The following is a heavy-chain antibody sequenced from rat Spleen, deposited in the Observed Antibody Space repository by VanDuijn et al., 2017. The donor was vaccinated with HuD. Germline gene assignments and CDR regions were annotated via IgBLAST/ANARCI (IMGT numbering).Heavy chain of an antibody. CDR3: ARHYNNYGVMDA. CDR1: GFNFNDYW. Sequence: EVKLVESGGGLVQPGRSLKLSCAASGFNFNDYWMGWVRQAPGKGLEWISSINPDGGHTYYPDSVKGRFTISRDNAENTVYLQMSSLRSEDTATYYCARHYNNYGVMDAWGQGASVTVSS. D-gene: IGHD1-10*01. J-gene: IGHJ4*01. CDR2: INPDGGHT. V-gene: IGHV5-58*01.